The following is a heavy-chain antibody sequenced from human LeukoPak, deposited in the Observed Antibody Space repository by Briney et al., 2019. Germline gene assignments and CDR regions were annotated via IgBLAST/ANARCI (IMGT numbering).Heavy chain of an antibody. V-gene: IGHV1-69*04. CDR3: AKTVRYSGIGV. CDR1: GGTFSNSA. CDR2: IIPILGIA. Sequence: GASVKVSCKASGGTFSNSAVIWVRQAPGQGLEWMGRIIPILGIAHYAQKFQGRVTINADKSTSTAYMELRSLRAEDTAVYYCAKTVRYSGIGVWGQGTWSPSPQ. D-gene: IGHD5-12*01. J-gene: IGHJ3*01.